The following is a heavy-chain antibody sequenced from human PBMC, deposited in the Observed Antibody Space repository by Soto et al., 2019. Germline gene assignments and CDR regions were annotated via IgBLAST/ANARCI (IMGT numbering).Heavy chain of an antibody. Sequence: XGSLGLSCAASGFTFTDSYMSGIRQAPGKGLEWVSYISSSGSTIYYADSVKGRFTISRDNAKNSLYLQMNSLRAEDTAVYYCARDGYSYGLFYWGQGTLVTVSS. CDR2: ISSSGSTI. CDR1: GFTFTDSY. V-gene: IGHV3-11*01. CDR3: ARDGYSYGLFY. J-gene: IGHJ4*02. D-gene: IGHD5-18*01.